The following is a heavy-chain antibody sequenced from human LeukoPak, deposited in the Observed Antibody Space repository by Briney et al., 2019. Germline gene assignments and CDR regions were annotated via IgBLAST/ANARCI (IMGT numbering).Heavy chain of an antibody. D-gene: IGHD1-1*01. CDR3: AKDLTTGTLSSDC. CDR1: GFTFDDYA. CDR2: INWNDGDI. J-gene: IGHJ4*02. V-gene: IGHV3-9*01. Sequence: GGSLRLSCAASGFTFDDYAMHWVRQAPGKGLEWVSGINWNDGDIDYADSLRGRFTISRDNSKNTLYLQMNSLRAEDTAVYYCAKDLTTGTLSSDCWGQGTLVTVSS.